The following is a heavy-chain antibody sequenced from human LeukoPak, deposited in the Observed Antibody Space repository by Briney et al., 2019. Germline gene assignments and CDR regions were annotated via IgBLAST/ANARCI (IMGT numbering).Heavy chain of an antibody. Sequence: ASVKVSCKASGYTFTGYYMHWVRQAPGQGLEWMGRIIPILGIANYAQKFQGRVTITADKSTSTAYMELSSLRSEDTAVYYCARADYYGSGSYDYWGQGTLVTVSS. V-gene: IGHV1-69*04. D-gene: IGHD3-10*01. CDR2: IIPILGIA. CDR1: GYTFTGYY. CDR3: ARADYYGSGSYDY. J-gene: IGHJ4*02.